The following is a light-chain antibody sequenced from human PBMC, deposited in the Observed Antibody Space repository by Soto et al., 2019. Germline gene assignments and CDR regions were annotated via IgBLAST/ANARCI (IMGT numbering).Light chain of an antibody. J-gene: IGKJ4*01. Sequence: EIVLTQSPGTLSLSPGEGATLSCRASQSVSSSYLAWYQQKPGQAPRLLIYGASSRATGIPDRFSGSGSGTDFTLAISRLEPEDLAVYYCQQYGSSPFTFGGGTKVEI. CDR3: QQYGSSPFT. V-gene: IGKV3-20*01. CDR2: GAS. CDR1: QSVSSSY.